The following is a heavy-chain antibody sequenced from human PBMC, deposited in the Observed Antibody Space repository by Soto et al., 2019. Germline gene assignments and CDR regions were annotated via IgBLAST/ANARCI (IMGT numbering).Heavy chain of an antibody. J-gene: IGHJ4*02. CDR3: ATAPFYSGYEWGDRTPRFDY. D-gene: IGHD5-12*01. CDR1: GGSISSGSYY. CDR2: IYHSGST. Sequence: SETLSLTCTVSGGSISSGSYYWGWIRQPPGKGLEWIGSIYHSGSTYYNPSLKSRVTISVDTSKNQFSLKLNSVTAAGTAVYYCATAPFYSGYEWGDRTPRFDYWGQGALVTVSS. V-gene: IGHV4-39*01.